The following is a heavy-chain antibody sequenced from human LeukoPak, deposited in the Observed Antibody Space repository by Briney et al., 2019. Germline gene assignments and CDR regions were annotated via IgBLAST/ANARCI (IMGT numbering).Heavy chain of an antibody. CDR1: GFTFGNSW. CDR3: AKGPIVVVPAAPPLDY. J-gene: IGHJ4*02. CDR2: ISGSGGST. D-gene: IGHD2-2*01. V-gene: IGHV3-23*01. Sequence: GGSLRLSCAASGFTFGNSWVHWVRQAPGKGLEWVSAISGSGGSTYYADSVKGRFTISRDNSKNTLYLQMNSLRAEDTAVYYCAKGPIVVVPAAPPLDYWGQGTLVTVSS.